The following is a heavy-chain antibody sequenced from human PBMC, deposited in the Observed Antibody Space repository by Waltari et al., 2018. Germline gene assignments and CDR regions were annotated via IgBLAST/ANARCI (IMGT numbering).Heavy chain of an antibody. J-gene: IGHJ4*02. CDR3: ARSRIFGVVTHFDY. CDR1: GYTFTGYY. Sequence: QVQLVQSGAEVKKPGASVKVSCKASGYTFTGYYMHWVRQAPGQGLEWMGRINPNSGGTNYAQKCQGRVTMTRDTSISTAYMELSRLRSDDTAVYYCARSRIFGVVTHFDYWGQGTLVTVSS. D-gene: IGHD3-3*01. V-gene: IGHV1-2*06. CDR2: INPNSGGT.